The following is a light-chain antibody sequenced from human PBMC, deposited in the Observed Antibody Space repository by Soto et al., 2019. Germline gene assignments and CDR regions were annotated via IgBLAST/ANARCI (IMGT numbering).Light chain of an antibody. CDR2: AAS. J-gene: IGKJ4*01. Sequence: EIVLTHSPGTLSLSPGEIATLSCRASQSVSSYLAWYQQKPGQAPRLLIYAASNRATGIPARFSGSGSGTDFTLTISRLEPEDFAVYYCQQYGSSRLTLGGGTKVDI. CDR3: QQYGSSRLT. V-gene: IGKV3-20*01. CDR1: QSVSSY.